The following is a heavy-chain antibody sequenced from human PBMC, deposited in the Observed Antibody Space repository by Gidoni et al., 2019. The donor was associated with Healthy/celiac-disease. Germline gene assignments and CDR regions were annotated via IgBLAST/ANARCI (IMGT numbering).Heavy chain of an antibody. J-gene: IGHJ4*02. CDR2: IFSVDEK. Sequence: QVTLKESGPVLVKPTETLTLTCTVSGFSLSNARMGVSWIRQPPGKALEWLAHIFSVDEKSYSTSLKGRLTISKDTSNSQVVLTMTNMDPVDTATYYCARIVVRGYSYGSPFDYWGQGTLVTVSS. V-gene: IGHV2-26*01. CDR3: ARIVVRGYSYGSPFDY. D-gene: IGHD5-18*01. CDR1: GFSLSNARMG.